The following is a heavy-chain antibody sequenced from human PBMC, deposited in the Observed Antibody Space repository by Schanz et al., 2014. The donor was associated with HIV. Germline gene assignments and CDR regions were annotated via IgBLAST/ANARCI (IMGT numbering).Heavy chain of an antibody. Sequence: VQLVESGGGVVQPGRSLRLSCAASGFSFSTYDMHWVRQAPGKGLEWVTFTWHDGSNEYYADSVKGRFTISRDNSKNTLYLQMTTLRIDDTAVYYCAKPEYDSRGNSQSHFDYWGQGTLVTVSS. V-gene: IGHV3-33*06. J-gene: IGHJ4*02. CDR3: AKPEYDSRGNSQSHFDY. D-gene: IGHD3-22*01. CDR1: GFSFSTYD. CDR2: TWHDGSNE.